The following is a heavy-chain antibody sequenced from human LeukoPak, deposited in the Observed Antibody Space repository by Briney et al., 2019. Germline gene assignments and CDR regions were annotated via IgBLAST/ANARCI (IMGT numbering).Heavy chain of an antibody. J-gene: IGHJ4*02. CDR2: INAGNGNT. CDR1: GGTFSSYA. V-gene: IGHV1-3*01. CDR3: ARPFFFSSSFDY. D-gene: IGHD6-13*01. Sequence: GASVKVSCKASGGTFSSYAISWVRQAPGQRLEWMGWINAGNGNTKYSQKFQGRVTITRDTSASTAYMELSSPRSEDTAVYYCARPFFFSSSFDYWGQGTLVTVSS.